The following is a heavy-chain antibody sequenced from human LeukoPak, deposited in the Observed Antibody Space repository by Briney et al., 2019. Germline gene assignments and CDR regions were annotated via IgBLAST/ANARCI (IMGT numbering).Heavy chain of an antibody. CDR3: ARAGVRGVDPDYYGMDV. CDR1: GFTVSSNY. V-gene: IGHV3-66*01. CDR2: IYSGGST. Sequence: GGSLRLSCAASGFTVSSNYMSWVRQAPGKGLEWVSVIYSGGSTYYADSVKGRFTISRDNSKNTLYLQMNSLRAEDTAVYYCARAGVRGVDPDYYGMDVWGQGTTVTVSS. D-gene: IGHD3-10*01. J-gene: IGHJ6*02.